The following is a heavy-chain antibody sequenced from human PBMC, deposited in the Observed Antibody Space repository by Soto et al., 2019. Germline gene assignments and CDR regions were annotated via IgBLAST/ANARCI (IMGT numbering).Heavy chain of an antibody. D-gene: IGHD2-2*01. V-gene: IGHV1-69*13. CDR2: IIPIFGTA. Sequence: SVKVSCKASGVTFSSYAISWVRQAPGQGLEWMGGIIPIFGTANYAQKFQGRVTITADESTSTAYMELSSLRSEDTAVYYCAGRGGYCSSTSCLRFDYWGQGTLVTVSS. CDR1: GVTFSSYA. CDR3: AGRGGYCSSTSCLRFDY. J-gene: IGHJ4*02.